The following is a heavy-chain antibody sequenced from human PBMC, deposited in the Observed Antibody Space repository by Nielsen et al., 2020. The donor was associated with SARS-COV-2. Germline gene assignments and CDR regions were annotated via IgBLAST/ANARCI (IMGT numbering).Heavy chain of an antibody. CDR1: GFTFSDYY. CDR2: ISSSSSYT. CDR3: AINWNLDY. D-gene: IGHD1-20*01. Sequence: GESLKISCAASGFTFSDYYMSWIRQAPGKGLEWVSYISSSSSYTNYADSVKGRFTISRDNAKNSLYLQMNSLRAEDTAVYYCAINWNLDYWGQGTLVTVSS. V-gene: IGHV3-11*03. J-gene: IGHJ4*02.